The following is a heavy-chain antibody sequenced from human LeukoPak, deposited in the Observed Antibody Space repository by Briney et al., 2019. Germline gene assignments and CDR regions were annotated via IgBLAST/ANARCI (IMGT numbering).Heavy chain of an antibody. CDR2: IHYSGNT. CDR3: AKHEGSYFDKSGYTFEY. CDR1: AGSVNSSPYY. D-gene: IGHD3-22*01. Sequence: PSDTLSLTCTVSAGSVNSSPYYWGWVRQPPGKGLEWIGSIHYSGNTYYNPSLKSRVTISVDTSRNQFSLKLSSVSAADRGIYYCAKHEGSYFDKSGYTFEYWGRGTLVTVSS. J-gene: IGHJ4*02. V-gene: IGHV4-39*01.